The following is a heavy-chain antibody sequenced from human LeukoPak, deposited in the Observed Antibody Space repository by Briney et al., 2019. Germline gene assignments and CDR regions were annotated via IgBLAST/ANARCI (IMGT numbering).Heavy chain of an antibody. J-gene: IGHJ4*02. V-gene: IGHV1-2*06. D-gene: IGHD5-24*01. Sequence: ASVKVSCKASGYTFTGYYMHWVRQAPGQGLEWMGRINPNSGGTNYAQKFQGRVTMTRDPSISTAYMEVTSLRSDDTAVYSCARDLGRDGYNYYSWGQGTLVTVSS. CDR3: ARDLGRDGYNYYS. CDR2: INPNSGGT. CDR1: GYTFTGYY.